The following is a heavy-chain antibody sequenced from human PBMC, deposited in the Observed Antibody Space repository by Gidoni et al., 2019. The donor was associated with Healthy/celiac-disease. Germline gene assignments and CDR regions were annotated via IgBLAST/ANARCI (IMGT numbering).Heavy chain of an antibody. J-gene: IGHJ1*01. D-gene: IGHD6-19*01. V-gene: IGHV4-4*07. CDR3: ARGDSGWAGVFLQH. CDR2: IYTSGST. Sequence: QVQLQESGPGLVKPSETLSLTCTVSGGSISRYYLSWIRQPAGKGLEWIGRIYTSGSTNYNPSLKSLVTMSVDTSKNQFSLKLSSVTAADTAVYYCARGDSGWAGVFLQHWGQGTLVTVSS. CDR1: GGSISRYY.